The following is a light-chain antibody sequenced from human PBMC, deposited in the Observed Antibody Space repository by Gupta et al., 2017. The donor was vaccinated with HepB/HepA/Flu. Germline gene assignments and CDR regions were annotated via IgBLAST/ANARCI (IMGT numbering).Light chain of an antibody. CDR2: VKSDGTH. V-gene: IGLV4-69*02. CDR1: SGHSSYA. Sequence: QLVLTQSPSASASLGASVKLTCTLTSGHSSYAIAWHQQQPEKGTRFLMKVKSDGTHNKGDGIPNRFSGSSSGAERYLTISSLQSEDEADYYCQTWGAGIVVFGGGTKLTVL. CDR3: QTWGAGIVV. J-gene: IGLJ2*01.